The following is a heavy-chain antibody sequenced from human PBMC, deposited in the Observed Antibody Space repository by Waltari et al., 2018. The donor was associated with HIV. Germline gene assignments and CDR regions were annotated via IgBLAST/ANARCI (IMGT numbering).Heavy chain of an antibody. D-gene: IGHD4-17*01. Sequence: QLQLQESGPGLVKPSETLPLTCTVSGDSISGSRYYWGWLRRPHGKGLEWIGNIYYSGSTYSNPSLKSRVTISVDTSKNHFSLKLSSVTAADTAVYYCARHKRPYYGDFLGYFDYWGQGTLVTVSS. CDR3: ARHKRPYYGDFLGYFDY. J-gene: IGHJ4*02. CDR2: IYYSGST. V-gene: IGHV4-39*01. CDR1: GDSISGSRYY.